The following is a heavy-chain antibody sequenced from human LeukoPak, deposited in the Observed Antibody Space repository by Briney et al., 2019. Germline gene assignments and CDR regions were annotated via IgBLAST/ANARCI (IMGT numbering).Heavy chain of an antibody. CDR3: ARGDYYWFDP. Sequence: SETLSLTCTVSGGSISSSSYYWGWIRQPPGKGLEWIGSIYHSGSTYYNPSLKSRVTISVDTSKNQFSLKLSSVTAADTAVYYCARGDYYWFDPWGQGTLVTVSS. V-gene: IGHV4-39*07. J-gene: IGHJ5*02. CDR2: IYHSGST. D-gene: IGHD4-17*01. CDR1: GGSISSSSYY.